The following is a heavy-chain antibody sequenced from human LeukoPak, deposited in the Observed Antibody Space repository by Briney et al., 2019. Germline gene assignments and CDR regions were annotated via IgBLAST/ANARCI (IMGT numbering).Heavy chain of an antibody. CDR3: ARGGGFLEWLHRVDYYYMDV. D-gene: IGHD3-3*01. Sequence: SVKVSCKASGGTFSSYAISWVRQAPGQGLEWMGGIIPNFGTANYAQKFQGRVTITADESTSTAYMELSSLRSEDTAVYYCARGGGFLEWLHRVDYYYMDVWGKGTTVTVSS. CDR2: IIPNFGTA. CDR1: GGTFSSYA. J-gene: IGHJ6*03. V-gene: IGHV1-69*13.